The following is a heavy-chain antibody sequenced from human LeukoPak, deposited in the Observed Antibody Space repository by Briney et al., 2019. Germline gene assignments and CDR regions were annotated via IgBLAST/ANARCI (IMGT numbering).Heavy chain of an antibody. Sequence: ASVKVSCKAFGYTFTSNYMHWVRQAPGQGPEWMGVISPSGGSTTYAQKFQGRVTLTRDMSTSTDYLELSSLRSEDTAVYYCARALLAGFNYWGQGTLVTVSS. J-gene: IGHJ4*02. D-gene: IGHD6-19*01. CDR3: ARALLAGFNY. CDR1: GYTFTSNY. CDR2: ISPSGGST. V-gene: IGHV1-46*01.